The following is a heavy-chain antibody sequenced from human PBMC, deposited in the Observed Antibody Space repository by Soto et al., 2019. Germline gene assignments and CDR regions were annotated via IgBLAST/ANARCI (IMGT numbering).Heavy chain of an antibody. J-gene: IGHJ4*02. CDR3: ARATGATGADY. Sequence: QVQLQESGPGLVKPSETLSLTCTVSGGSISSYYWSWIRQPPGKGLEWIGYIYYSGSTNYKPSLKSRVPISVDTSKNQFSLKLSSVTAADTAVYYCARATGATGADYWGQGTLVTVSS. D-gene: IGHD1-26*01. V-gene: IGHV4-59*01. CDR1: GGSISSYY. CDR2: IYYSGST.